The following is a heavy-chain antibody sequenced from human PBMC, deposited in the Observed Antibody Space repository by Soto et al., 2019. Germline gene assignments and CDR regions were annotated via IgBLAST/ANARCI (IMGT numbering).Heavy chain of an antibody. CDR3: AKVSRKGSAIDFDY. J-gene: IGHJ4*02. CDR2: VNPNNGDT. V-gene: IGHV1-8*01. CDR1: GYTFSSYD. Sequence: QVQLVQSGAELKKPGASVKVSCKASGYTFSSYDMNWVRQATGQGPEWIGWVNPNNGDTGYAQKFQGRVTLTTDISTTTAYMELTSLRSEDKAIYYCAKVSRKGSAIDFDYWGQGTLITVSS. D-gene: IGHD3-10*01.